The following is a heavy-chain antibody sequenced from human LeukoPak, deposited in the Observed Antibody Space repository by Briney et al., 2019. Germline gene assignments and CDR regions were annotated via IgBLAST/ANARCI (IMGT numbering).Heavy chain of an antibody. J-gene: IGHJ5*02. D-gene: IGHD6-19*01. CDR3: AKDVWIAVACTAS. CDR2: ISFDGNHT. CDR1: GFTFSNYA. Sequence: GRSLSLSCAASGFTFSNYAINWVRQAPGMALEWVAIISFDGNHTFYADSVKGRFTISRDNSKSTLYLQMTYLRAEDTAVYYCAKDVWIAVACTASWGQGTLVAVSS. V-gene: IGHV3-30-3*01.